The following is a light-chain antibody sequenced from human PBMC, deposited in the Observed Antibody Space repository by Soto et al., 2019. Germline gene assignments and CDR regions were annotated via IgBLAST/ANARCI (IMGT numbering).Light chain of an antibody. Sequence: ETVLTQSPATLSLSPGETATLSCRASESVDIYLAWYQQKPGQAPMLLIYHASNRATGIPARFSGSGSGTAFTIIISSLEPEDSAVYYCQQRRNWPPLTFGGGTRVEI. CDR1: ESVDIY. CDR2: HAS. CDR3: QQRRNWPPLT. V-gene: IGKV3-11*01. J-gene: IGKJ4*01.